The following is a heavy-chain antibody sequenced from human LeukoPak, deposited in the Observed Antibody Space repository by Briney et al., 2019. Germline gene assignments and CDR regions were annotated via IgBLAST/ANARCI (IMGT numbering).Heavy chain of an antibody. CDR3: AREPYYDFWTSGWFDP. D-gene: IGHD3-3*01. Sequence: SETLSLTCTVSGGSISSYYWSWIRQPAGKGLEWIGRIYTSGSTNYNPSLKRRVTISVDTSKNKFSLKLSSVTAADTAVYYCAREPYYDFWTSGWFDPWGQGTLVTVSS. J-gene: IGHJ5*02. CDR1: GGSISSYY. CDR2: IYTSGST. V-gene: IGHV4-4*07.